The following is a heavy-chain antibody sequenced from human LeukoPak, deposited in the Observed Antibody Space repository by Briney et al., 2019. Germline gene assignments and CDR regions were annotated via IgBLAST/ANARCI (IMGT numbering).Heavy chain of an antibody. Sequence: GGSLRLSCAASGFTFNNYGMHWGRQAPGKGLEWVAFIRYDGSLKYYADSVRGRFTISRDNSKNTVYLQMNNLKTEDTAVYYCASVLDYWGQGILVTVSS. V-gene: IGHV3-30*02. J-gene: IGHJ4*02. CDR1: GFTFNNYG. CDR3: ASVLDY. CDR2: IRYDGSLK.